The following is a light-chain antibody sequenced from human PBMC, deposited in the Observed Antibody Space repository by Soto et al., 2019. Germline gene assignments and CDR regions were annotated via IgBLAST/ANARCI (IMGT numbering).Light chain of an antibody. CDR3: QSYDSSLSVLVV. CDR1: SSNIGAGHD. Sequence: QAVVTQPPSVSGAPGQRVTISCTGSSSNIGAGHDVHWYQQLPGTAPKLLIYGNNNRPSGVPDRFSGSKSGTSASLAITGLQAEDEADYYCQSYDSSLSVLVVFGGGTKVTVL. CDR2: GNN. V-gene: IGLV1-40*01. J-gene: IGLJ2*01.